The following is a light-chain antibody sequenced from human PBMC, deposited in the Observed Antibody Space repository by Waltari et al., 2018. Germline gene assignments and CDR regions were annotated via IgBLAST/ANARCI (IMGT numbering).Light chain of an antibody. CDR3: CSYGGTSSLWV. CDR1: SGDVVAYYF. CDR2: DVI. Sequence: QSALTQPRSVSGSPGQSVTLPCTGTSGDVVAYYFVSWYQQHPGKPPRLLIYDVIKRPSGVPSRFSGSKSGNTASLTISGLQVEDESHFYCCSYGGTSSLWVFGGGTELTV. V-gene: IGLV2-11*01. J-gene: IGLJ3*02.